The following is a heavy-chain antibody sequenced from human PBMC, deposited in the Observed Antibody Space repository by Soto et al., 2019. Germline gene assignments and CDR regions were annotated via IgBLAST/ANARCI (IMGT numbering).Heavy chain of an antibody. J-gene: IGHJ6*02. CDR2: IWHDGNNK. CDR3: ASDLVGASDSYGLDV. D-gene: IGHD1-26*01. CDR1: GFTFSNYG. V-gene: IGHV3-33*01. Sequence: GGSLRLSCAASGFTFSNYGMDWVRQAPGKGLEWVAIIWHDGNNKYYADSVRGRFIISRDNSKNRLYLQMNSLRAEDTAVYYCASDLVGASDSYGLDVWGQGTPVTVS.